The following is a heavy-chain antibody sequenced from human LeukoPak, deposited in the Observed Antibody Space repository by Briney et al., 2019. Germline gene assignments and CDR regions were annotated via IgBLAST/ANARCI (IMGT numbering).Heavy chain of an antibody. CDR3: ARQTGSGLFILP. Sequence: SETLSLTCTVSGGSISSSSYYWGWIRQPPGKGLEWIGSIYHDGSTFYNPPLKSRVTISVDTSKNQFSLKLSSVTAADTAVYYCARQTGSGLFILPGGQGTLVTVSS. J-gene: IGHJ4*02. V-gene: IGHV4-39*01. CDR1: GGSISSSSYY. CDR2: IYHDGST. D-gene: IGHD3/OR15-3a*01.